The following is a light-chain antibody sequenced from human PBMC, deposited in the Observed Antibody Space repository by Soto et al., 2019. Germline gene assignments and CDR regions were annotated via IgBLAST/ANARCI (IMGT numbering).Light chain of an antibody. CDR2: GTS. CDR1: QSVTGTS. V-gene: IGKV3-20*01. Sequence: EIVLTQSPGTLSLSPGERATLSCRASQSVTGTSLAWYQQIPGRAPRLLIYGTSIRATGIPDRFSGSGSGTDSTLTISRLEPEDFAVYYCQQYGSSPLTFGGGTKIEIK. CDR3: QQYGSSPLT. J-gene: IGKJ4*01.